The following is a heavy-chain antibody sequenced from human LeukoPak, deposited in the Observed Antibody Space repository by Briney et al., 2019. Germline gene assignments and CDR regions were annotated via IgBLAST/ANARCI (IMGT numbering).Heavy chain of an antibody. CDR3: ARAGYCSGGSCYGSDY. V-gene: IGHV3-33*01. D-gene: IGHD2-15*01. CDR2: IWFDGSNK. J-gene: IGHJ4*02. CDR1: GFTFSGFG. Sequence: GGSLRLSCAASGFTFSGFGMHWVRQAPGKGLEWVALIWFDGSNKYYADSVKGRFTISRDNSKNTLSLQMNSLRAEDTAVYYCARAGYCSGGSCYGSDYWGQGTLVSVSS.